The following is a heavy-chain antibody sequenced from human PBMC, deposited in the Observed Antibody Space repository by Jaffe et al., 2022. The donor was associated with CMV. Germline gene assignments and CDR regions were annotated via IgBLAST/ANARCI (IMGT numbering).Heavy chain of an antibody. V-gene: IGHV3-21*01. D-gene: IGHD2-21*02. Sequence: EVQLVESGGGLVKPGGSLRLSCAASGFTFSSYSMNWVRQAPGKGLEWVSSISSSSSYIYYADSVKGRFTISRDNAKNSLYLQMNSLRAEDTAVYYCARVVTSVSMGAFDIWGQGTMVTVSS. CDR1: GFTFSSYS. J-gene: IGHJ3*02. CDR2: ISSSSSYI. CDR3: ARVVTSVSMGAFDI.